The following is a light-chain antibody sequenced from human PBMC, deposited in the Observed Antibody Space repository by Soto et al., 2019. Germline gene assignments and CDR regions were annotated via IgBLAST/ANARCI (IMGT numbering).Light chain of an antibody. Sequence: QSVLTQPPSASGTPGQRVPISCSGSRSNIGSNAVNWYQQFPGTAPKLLIYSNNQRPSGVPDRFSGSKSGTSASLAINGLQPEDEADYYCAAWDDSRLGGVFGGGTKVTVL. CDR3: AAWDDSRLGGV. J-gene: IGLJ2*01. CDR2: SNN. V-gene: IGLV1-44*01. CDR1: RSNIGSNA.